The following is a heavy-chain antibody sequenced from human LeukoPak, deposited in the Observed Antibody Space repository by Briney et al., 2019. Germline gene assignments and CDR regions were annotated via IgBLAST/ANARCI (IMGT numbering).Heavy chain of an antibody. D-gene: IGHD6-19*01. CDR1: GFTFSSYA. CDR2: ISGSGGST. V-gene: IGHV3-23*01. J-gene: IGHJ4*02. CDR3: AKDRYPGIAVAVGDY. Sequence: GGSLRPSCAASGFTFSSYAMSWVRQAPGKGLEWVSAISGSGGSTYYADSVKGRFTISRDNSKNTLYLQMNSLRAEDTAVYYCAKDRYPGIAVAVGDYWGQGTLVTVSS.